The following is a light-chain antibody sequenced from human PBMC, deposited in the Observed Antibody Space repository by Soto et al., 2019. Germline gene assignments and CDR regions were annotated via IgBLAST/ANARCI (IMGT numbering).Light chain of an antibody. J-gene: IGLJ3*02. Sequence: QSALTQPRSVSGSPGQSVTISCTGTSSDVGGYKYVSWYKQHPGKAPKLMIYDVSERPSGVPDRFSGSKSGNTASLTISGLQAEDESDYYCCSYAGSYTWVFGGGTKVTVL. CDR1: SSDVGGYKY. CDR2: DVS. CDR3: CSYAGSYTWV. V-gene: IGLV2-11*01.